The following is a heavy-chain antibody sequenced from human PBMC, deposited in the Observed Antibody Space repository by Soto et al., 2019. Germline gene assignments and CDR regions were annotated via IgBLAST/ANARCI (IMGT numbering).Heavy chain of an antibody. CDR3: AESANPYGWPFDS. J-gene: IGHJ4*02. CDR1: GFTVGNNY. D-gene: IGHD3-10*01. Sequence: EVHLVESGGGLVQPGGSLRLSCAASGFTVGNNYMSWVRQAPGKGLAWVSIIHRGGSTSYADSLKGRFSITRDSYKNILYVQINHLSADDSTVYYGAESANPYGWPFDSWGQGALVTVSS. CDR2: IHRGGST. V-gene: IGHV3-66*01.